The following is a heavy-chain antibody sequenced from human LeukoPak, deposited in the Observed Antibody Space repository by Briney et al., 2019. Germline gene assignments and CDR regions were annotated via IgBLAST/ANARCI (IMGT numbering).Heavy chain of an antibody. CDR3: ARGSSWYYFDY. J-gene: IGHJ4*02. Sequence: SETLSLTCTVSGGSISSYYWSWIRQPPGKGLEWIGYIYYSGSTNYNPSLKSRVTISVDTSKDQFSLKLSSVTAADTAVYYCARGSSWYYFDYWGQGTLVTVSS. D-gene: IGHD6-13*01. V-gene: IGHV4-59*01. CDR1: GGSISSYY. CDR2: IYYSGST.